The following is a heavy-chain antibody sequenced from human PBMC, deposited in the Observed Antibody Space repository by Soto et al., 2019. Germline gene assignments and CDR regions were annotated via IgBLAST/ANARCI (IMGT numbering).Heavy chain of an antibody. CDR2: IYSGGST. D-gene: IGHD2-8*01. CDR3: ARAGIVHAFDI. Sequence: GGSLRLSCAASGFTVSSNYMSWVRQAPGKGLEWVSVIYSGGSTYYAESVKDRFTISRKNYKNTLYLQMNSLRAEDTAVYYCARAGIVHAFDIWGQGTMVTVSS. CDR1: GFTVSSNY. J-gene: IGHJ3*02. V-gene: IGHV3-53*04.